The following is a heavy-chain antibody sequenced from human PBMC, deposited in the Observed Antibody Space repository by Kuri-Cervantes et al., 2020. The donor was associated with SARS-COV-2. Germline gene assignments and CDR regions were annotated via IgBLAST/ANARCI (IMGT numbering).Heavy chain of an antibody. J-gene: IGHJ4*02. CDR1: GFTFSSYS. CDR3: ARDSSSPFDY. CDR2: ISSSSSYL. D-gene: IGHD6-6*01. V-gene: IGHV3-21*01. Sequence: GEYLNSHCAASGFTFSSYSMNWVRQAPGKGLEWVSSISSSSSYLYYADSVKGRFTISRYNAKTSLYLQMNSVRAEDTAVYYSARDSSSPFDYWGQGTLVTVSS.